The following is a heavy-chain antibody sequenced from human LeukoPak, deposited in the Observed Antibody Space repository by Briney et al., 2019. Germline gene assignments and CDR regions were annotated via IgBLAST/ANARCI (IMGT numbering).Heavy chain of an antibody. D-gene: IGHD5-18*01. CDR3: ARLNSYVAFYI. J-gene: IGHJ3*02. Sequence: ASVKVSCKASGYTFTSYDINWVRQATGQGLEWMGWMNANSGNTGYAQKFQGRVTITRNTSISTVYMEMSSLRSEDTAVYYCARLNSYVAFYIWGQGTMVTVSS. V-gene: IGHV1-8*03. CDR1: GYTFTSYD. CDR2: MNANSGNT.